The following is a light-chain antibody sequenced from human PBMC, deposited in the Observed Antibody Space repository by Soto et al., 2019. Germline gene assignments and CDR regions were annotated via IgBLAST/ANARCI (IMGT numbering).Light chain of an antibody. CDR1: SSNIGSNI. CDR2: SNN. Sequence: SVLTQPPSASGTPGQRVTISCSGSSSNIGSNIVNWYQQLPGTAPKLLIYSNNVRPSGVPDRFSGSKSGTSASLAISGLQSEDEADYYCAAWDDSLNGLVFGTGTKVTVL. J-gene: IGLJ1*01. CDR3: AAWDDSLNGLV. V-gene: IGLV1-44*01.